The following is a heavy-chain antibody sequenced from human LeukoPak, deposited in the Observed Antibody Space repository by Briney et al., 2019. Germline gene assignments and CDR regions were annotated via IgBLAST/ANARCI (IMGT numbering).Heavy chain of an antibody. J-gene: IGHJ5*02. V-gene: IGHV4-59*01. D-gene: IGHD2-2*01. CDR2: IYYRGST. Sequence: SETLSLTCTVSGGSISSYYWSWVRQPPGKGLEWIGYIYYRGSTNYNPSLKSRVTISVDTSKNQFSLKLSSVTAADTAVYYCARVIVVVPAAIRWFDPWGQGTLVTVSS. CDR3: ARVIVVVPAAIRWFDP. CDR1: GGSISSYY.